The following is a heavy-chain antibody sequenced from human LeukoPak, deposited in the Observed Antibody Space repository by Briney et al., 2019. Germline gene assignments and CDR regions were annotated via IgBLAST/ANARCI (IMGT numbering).Heavy chain of an antibody. CDR3: ARTRSGGSCSY. Sequence: ASVKVSCKASGYSFTTYGITWVRQAPGQGLEWMGWISGNNGVTKYAQKVQGRVTMTTDTSTSTAYMEVTSLTSDDTAVYYCARTRSGGSCSYWGQGTQVTVSA. V-gene: IGHV1-18*01. CDR1: GYSFTTYG. D-gene: IGHD2-15*01. J-gene: IGHJ4*02. CDR2: ISGNNGVT.